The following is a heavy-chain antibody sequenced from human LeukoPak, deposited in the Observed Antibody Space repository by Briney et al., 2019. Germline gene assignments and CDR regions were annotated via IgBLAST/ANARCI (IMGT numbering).Heavy chain of an antibody. D-gene: IGHD3-16*02. CDR2: INPNSGGT. CDR1: GYTFTGYY. V-gene: IGHV1-2*06. J-gene: IGHJ4*02. CDR3: ARDGGGITFGGVIVRPDY. Sequence: ASVKVSCKASGYTFTGYYMHWVRQAPGQGLEWIGRINPNSGGTNYAQKFQGRVTMTRDTSISTAYMELSRLRSDDTAVYGCARDGGGITFGGVIVRPDYWGQGTLVTVSS.